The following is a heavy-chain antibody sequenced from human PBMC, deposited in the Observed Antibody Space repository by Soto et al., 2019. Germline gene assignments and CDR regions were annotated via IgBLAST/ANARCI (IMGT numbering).Heavy chain of an antibody. J-gene: IGHJ6*02. CDR2: IYTSGST. D-gene: IGHD3-3*01. V-gene: IGHV4-4*07. Sequence: PSETLSLTCTVSGGSISSYYWSWIRQPAGKGLEWIGRIYTSGSTNYNPSLKSRVTMSVDTSKNQFSLKLSSVTAADTAVYYCARAWLGVPKASAGYYYYGMDVWGQGTTVTVSS. CDR3: ARAWLGVPKASAGYYYYGMDV. CDR1: GGSISSYY.